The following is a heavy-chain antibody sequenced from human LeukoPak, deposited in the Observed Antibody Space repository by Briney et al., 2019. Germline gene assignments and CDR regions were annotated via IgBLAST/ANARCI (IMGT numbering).Heavy chain of an antibody. D-gene: IGHD3-9*01. V-gene: IGHV4-34*01. CDR1: GGSFSGYD. J-gene: IGHJ6*04. Sequence: KTSETLSLTCAAYGGSFSGYDWSWIRQPPGKGLEWIGEINHSGSTNYNPSLKSRVPISVDTSTNQSSPKLSSVTAADTAVYNCARDSRLHDILTGTYYYYGMDVWGKGTTVTVSS. CDR3: ARDSRLHDILTGTYYYYGMDV. CDR2: INHSGST.